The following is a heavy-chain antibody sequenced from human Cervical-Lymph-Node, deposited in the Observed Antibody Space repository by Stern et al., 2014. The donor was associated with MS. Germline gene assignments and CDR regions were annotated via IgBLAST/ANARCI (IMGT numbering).Heavy chain of an antibody. CDR3: ARMTWAVGGTRFDP. CDR2: IDWDDDK. D-gene: IGHD6-19*01. V-gene: IGHV2-70*01. Sequence: QVTLKESGPALVKPTQTLTLTCTFSGFSLSTSGMCVSWIRQPPGQALEWLALIDWDDDKYYSTSLKTRLTIAKDTSKNQVVLTLTNMDPVDTATYYCARMTWAVGGTRFDPWGQGTLVTVSS. J-gene: IGHJ5*02. CDR1: GFSLSTSGMC.